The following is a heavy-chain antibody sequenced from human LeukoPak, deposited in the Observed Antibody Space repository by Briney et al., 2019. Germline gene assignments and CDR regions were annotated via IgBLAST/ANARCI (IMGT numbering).Heavy chain of an antibody. CDR1: GFTFSNYA. J-gene: IGHJ3*02. V-gene: IGHV3-23*01. CDR2: ISGSGDNT. CDR3: AKESRGAFDI. Sequence: GGSLRLSCAASGFTFSNYAMSWVRQAPGKGLEWVSVISGSGDNTYYADSVKGRFTISRDNSKNTLFLQMNSLRAEDTAVCYCAKESRGAFDIWGQGTTVTVPS.